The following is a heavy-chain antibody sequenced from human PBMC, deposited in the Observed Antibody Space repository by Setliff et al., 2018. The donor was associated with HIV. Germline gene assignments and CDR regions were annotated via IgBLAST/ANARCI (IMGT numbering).Heavy chain of an antibody. CDR2: MTPNSGNT. Sequence: WASVKVSCKASGYTFTSYDINWVRQATGQGLGWMGWMTPNSGNTGSAQKFQGRVSMTRNISISTAYMELRSLTSEDTAVYFCARGLGALEWEKRDGDAFDIWGQGTMVTVSS. D-gene: IGHD3-3*01. J-gene: IGHJ3*02. V-gene: IGHV1-8*02. CDR1: GYTFTSYD. CDR3: ARGLGALEWEKRDGDAFDI.